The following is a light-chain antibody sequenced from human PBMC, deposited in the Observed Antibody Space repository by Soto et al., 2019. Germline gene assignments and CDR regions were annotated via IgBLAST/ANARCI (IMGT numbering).Light chain of an antibody. CDR1: QSVSTN. CDR3: HQYNNWPLWT. CDR2: GVS. V-gene: IGKV3-15*01. J-gene: IGKJ1*01. Sequence: EIVMTQSPATLSASPGERATLSCRASQSVSTNLAWYQQKPGQAPRVLIYGVSTRATGIPARFSGSGSGTEFTLTISSLQSEDFAVYYCHQYNNWPLWTFGQGTKVEIK.